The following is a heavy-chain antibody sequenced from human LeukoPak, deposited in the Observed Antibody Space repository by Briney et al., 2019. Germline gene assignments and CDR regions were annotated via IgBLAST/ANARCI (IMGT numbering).Heavy chain of an antibody. CDR2: IYSGGST. CDR3: VREGDSSGYLGYYGMDV. J-gene: IGHJ6*02. CDR1: GFTVSSNY. V-gene: IGHV3-53*01. D-gene: IGHD6-19*01. Sequence: GGSLRLSCAASGFTVSSNYMSWVRQAPGKGLEWVSVIYSGGSTCYADSVKGRFTISRDNSKNTLYLQMNSLRAEDTAVYYCVREGDSSGYLGYYGMDVWGQGTTVTVSS.